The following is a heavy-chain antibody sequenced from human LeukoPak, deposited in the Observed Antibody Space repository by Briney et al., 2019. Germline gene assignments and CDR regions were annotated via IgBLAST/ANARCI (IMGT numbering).Heavy chain of an antibody. CDR3: ARDPFMTTGWGIDY. CDR2: IIPIFGTA. CDR1: GGTFSSYA. Sequence: SVKVSCKASGGTFSSYAISWVRQAPGQGLEWMGGIIPIFGTANYAQKFQGRVTITTDESTSTAYMELSSLRAEDTAVYYCARDPFMTTGWGIDYWGQGTLVTVSS. D-gene: IGHD4-17*01. V-gene: IGHV1-69*05. J-gene: IGHJ4*01.